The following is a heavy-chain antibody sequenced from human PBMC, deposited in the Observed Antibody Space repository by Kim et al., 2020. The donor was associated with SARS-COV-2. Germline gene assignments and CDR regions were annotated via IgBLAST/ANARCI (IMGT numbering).Heavy chain of an antibody. CDR2: ISYDGSNK. V-gene: IGHV3-30*18. Sequence: GGSLRLSCASSGFTFSSYGMHWVRQAPGKGLEWVAVISYDGSNKYYADSVKGRFTISRDNSKNTLYLQMNSLRAEDTAVYYCAKDSRVILWGQGTLVTVSS. CDR3: AKDSRVIL. J-gene: IGHJ4*02. D-gene: IGHD3-22*01. CDR1: GFTFSSYG.